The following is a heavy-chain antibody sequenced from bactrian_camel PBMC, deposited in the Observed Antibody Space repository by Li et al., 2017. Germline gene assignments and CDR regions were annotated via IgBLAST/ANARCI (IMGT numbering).Heavy chain of an antibody. CDR3: AAGWITRIDNSLRESSFRY. Sequence: HVQLVESGGGSVQTGGSLRLSCAASGVTYAGSHDVNCMGWFRQAPGKEREGIATIYTRGATYYANSVRGRFTISRDNVNGTVYVQMNSLNPEDTAMYYCAAGWITRIDNSLRESSFRYWGQGTQVTVS. V-gene: IGHV3S55*01. CDR1: GVTYAGSHD. D-gene: IGHD1*01. J-gene: IGHJ6*01. CDR2: IYTRGAT.